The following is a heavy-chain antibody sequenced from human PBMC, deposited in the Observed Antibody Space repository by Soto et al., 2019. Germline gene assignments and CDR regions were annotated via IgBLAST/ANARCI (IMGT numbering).Heavy chain of an antibody. CDR2: INPSGTST. CDR1: GYTFTSYY. V-gene: IGHV1-46*01. D-gene: IGHD5-18*01. Sequence: QVQLVQSGAEVKKPGASVKVSCKTSGYTFTSYYMHWVRQAPGQGLEWMGIINPSGTSTSYAQKLQGRVTMTTDTSASTVYMELSSLRSEDTAVYYCARGVHADTGHFDYWGQGTLVTVSS. J-gene: IGHJ4*02. CDR3: ARGVHADTGHFDY.